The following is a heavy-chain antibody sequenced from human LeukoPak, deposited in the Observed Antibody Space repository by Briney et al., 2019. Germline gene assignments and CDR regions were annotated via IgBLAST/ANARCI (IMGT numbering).Heavy chain of an antibody. CDR1: GFTFSSYW. J-gene: IGHJ6*02. CDR3: AREGRSGYALFSKYYFYGLDV. CDR2: IYSDGSRT. V-gene: IGHV3-74*01. D-gene: IGHD5-12*01. Sequence: GGSLRLSCAASGFTFSSYWMHWVRQAPGKGLVWVSRIYSDGSRTSYADSVKGRFTISRDNGKQTLYLQMNSLTAEDTAVYYCAREGRSGYALFSKYYFYGLDVWGQGTTVTVSS.